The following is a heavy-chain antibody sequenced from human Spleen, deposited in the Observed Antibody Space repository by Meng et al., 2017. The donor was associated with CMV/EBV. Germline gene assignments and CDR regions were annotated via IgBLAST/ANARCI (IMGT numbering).Heavy chain of an antibody. Sequence: GESLKISCTASGITFSSSWMSWVRQAPGKGLEWVSSISSTSTYIYYTDSVKGRFTISRDNAKNSLYLQMNSLRAEDTAVYYCARVSGETDGAWGQGTLVTVSS. CDR2: ISSTSTYI. J-gene: IGHJ4*02. D-gene: IGHD3-16*01. CDR1: GITFSSSW. CDR3: ARVSGETDGA. V-gene: IGHV3-21*01.